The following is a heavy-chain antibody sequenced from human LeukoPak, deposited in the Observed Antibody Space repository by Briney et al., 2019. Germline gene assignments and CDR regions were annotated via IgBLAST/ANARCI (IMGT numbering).Heavy chain of an antibody. V-gene: IGHV1-2*02. CDR3: ARVGYYYDGSGYYAN. CDR1: GYTFTGYY. Sequence: ASVKVSCKASGYTFTGYYMHWVRQAPGQGLEWMGWINPNSGGTNYAQKFQGRVTMTRDTSISTAYMELSRLRSDDTAVYYCARVGYYYDGSGYYANWGQGTLVTVSS. CDR2: INPNSGGT. D-gene: IGHD3-22*01. J-gene: IGHJ4*02.